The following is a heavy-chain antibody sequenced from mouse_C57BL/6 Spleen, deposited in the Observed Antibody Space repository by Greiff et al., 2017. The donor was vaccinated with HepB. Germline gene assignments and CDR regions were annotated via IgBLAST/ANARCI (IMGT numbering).Heavy chain of an antibody. CDR1: GYTFTSYG. V-gene: IGHV1-81*01. J-gene: IGHJ4*01. CDR3: ARNYGNPYAMDY. D-gene: IGHD2-1*01. CDR2: IYPRSGNT. Sequence: VQLQQSGAELARPGASVKLSCKASGYTFTSYGISWVKQRTGQGLEWIGEIYPRSGNTYYNEKFKGKATLTADNSSSTAYLELRSLTSEDSAVYFCARNYGNPYAMDYWGQGTSVTVAS.